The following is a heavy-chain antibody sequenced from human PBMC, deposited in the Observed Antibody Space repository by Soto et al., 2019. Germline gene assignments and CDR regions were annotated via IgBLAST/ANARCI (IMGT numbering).Heavy chain of an antibody. J-gene: IGHJ4*02. CDR1: GLTFRNYA. D-gene: IGHD2-21*02. CDR2: ISGNGDT. V-gene: IGHV3-23*01. Sequence: EVQLLESGGDLVQPGGSLRLSCVASGLTFRNYAMSWVRQAPGKGLEWVSVISGNGDTYYADSVKGRFTIFRDNSKNTLYLQMNSLRAEDTALYYCASDVDYWGQGTLVTVSS. CDR3: ASDVDY.